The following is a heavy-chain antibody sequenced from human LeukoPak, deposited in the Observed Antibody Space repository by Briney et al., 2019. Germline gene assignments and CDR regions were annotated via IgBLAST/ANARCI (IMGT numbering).Heavy chain of an antibody. CDR3: ARDLTGSYSIDY. V-gene: IGHV3-30-3*01. D-gene: IGHD1-26*01. Sequence: GGSLRLSCVASGFTFSSYAMHWVRQAPGKGLEWVAVISYDGIKKYYADSVKGRFTISRDNSKNTLYLQMNGLRAEDTAVYYCARDLTGSYSIDYWGQGTLVTVSS. CDR2: ISYDGIKK. J-gene: IGHJ4*02. CDR1: GFTFSSYA.